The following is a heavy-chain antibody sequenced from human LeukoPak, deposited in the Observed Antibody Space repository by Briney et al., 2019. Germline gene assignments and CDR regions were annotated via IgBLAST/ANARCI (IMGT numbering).Heavy chain of an antibody. CDR2: FDPEDEET. Sequence: GASVKVSCKVSGNTLTELSMHWVRQAPGKGLEWMGGFDPEDEETIYVQKFQGRVTMTEDTSTDTAYMELSSLRSEDTAVYYCATLYSPYIVGATTLDYWGQGTLVTVSS. J-gene: IGHJ4*02. CDR1: GNTLTELS. CDR3: ATLYSPYIVGATTLDY. D-gene: IGHD1-26*01. V-gene: IGHV1-24*01.